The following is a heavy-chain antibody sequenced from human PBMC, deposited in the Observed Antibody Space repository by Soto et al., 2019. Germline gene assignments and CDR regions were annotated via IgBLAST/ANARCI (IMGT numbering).Heavy chain of an antibody. CDR3: AREGYCSGGGCSGGMDV. CDR2: IWFDGSDA. V-gene: IGHV3-33*01. Sequence: GGSLRLSCEASGFAFSGYGLHWVRQAPGKGLEWVAFIWFDGSDALYSDSVKGRFTISRDNSKNTLFLQLNSLRGDDTALYYCAREGYCSGGGCSGGMDVWGQGTTVTVSS. J-gene: IGHJ6*02. D-gene: IGHD2-15*01. CDR1: GFAFSGYG.